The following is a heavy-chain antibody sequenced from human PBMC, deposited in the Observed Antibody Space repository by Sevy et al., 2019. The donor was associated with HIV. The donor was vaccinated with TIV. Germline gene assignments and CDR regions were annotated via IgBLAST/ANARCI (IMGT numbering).Heavy chain of an antibody. J-gene: IGHJ4*02. CDR1: GFSFNTYT. CDR2: ISSSGVYE. V-gene: IGHV3-21*01. Sequence: GGSLRLSCAASGFSFNTYTFYWVRQAPGEELEWISSISSSGVYEYYADSVRGRFTISRDNAKNSLSLQMIGLRVEDTGVYYCARVPDSGGRGRADYWGQGTRVTVSS. CDR3: ARVPDSGGRGRADY. D-gene: IGHD1-26*01.